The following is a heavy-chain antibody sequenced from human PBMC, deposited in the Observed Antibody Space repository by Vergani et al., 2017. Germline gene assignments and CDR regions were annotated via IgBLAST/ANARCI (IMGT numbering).Heavy chain of an antibody. CDR3: AKDRKGNDFWSGYPDYFDY. D-gene: IGHD3-3*01. J-gene: IGHJ4*02. Sequence: QVQLVESGGGVVQPGRSLRLSCAASGFTFSSYAMHWVRQAPGKGLEWVAVISYDGSNKYYADSVKGRFTISRDNSKNTLYLQMNSLRAEDTAVYYCAKDRKGNDFWSGYPDYFDYWGQGTLVTVSS. CDR1: GFTFSSYA. V-gene: IGHV3-30*04. CDR2: ISYDGSNK.